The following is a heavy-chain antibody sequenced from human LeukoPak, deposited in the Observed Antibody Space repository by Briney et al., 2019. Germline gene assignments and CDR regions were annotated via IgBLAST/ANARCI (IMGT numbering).Heavy chain of an antibody. Sequence: SETLSLTCAVYGGSFSGYYWSWIRQPPGKGLEWIGEINHSGSTNYDPSLKSRVTISVDTSKNQFSLKLSSVTAADTAVYYCARGLWDNLRFDYWGQGTLVTVSS. V-gene: IGHV4-34*01. D-gene: IGHD5/OR15-5a*01. CDR1: GGSFSGYY. CDR2: INHSGST. CDR3: ARGLWDNLRFDY. J-gene: IGHJ4*02.